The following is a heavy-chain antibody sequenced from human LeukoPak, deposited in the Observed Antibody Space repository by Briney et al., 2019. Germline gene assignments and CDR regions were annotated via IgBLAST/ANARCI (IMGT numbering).Heavy chain of an antibody. CDR2: IAGSGSPI. V-gene: IGHV3-48*03. D-gene: IGHD3-16*01. CDR3: ASYLAAGGFDY. Sequence: GGSLRLSCAASGFTFSRFGMNWVRQAPGKGLEWVSYIAGSGSPIYYADSVKGRFTISRDNAKNSLYLQMNSLRAEDTAVYYCASYLAAGGFDYWGQGTLVTVSS. J-gene: IGHJ4*02. CDR1: GFTFSRFG.